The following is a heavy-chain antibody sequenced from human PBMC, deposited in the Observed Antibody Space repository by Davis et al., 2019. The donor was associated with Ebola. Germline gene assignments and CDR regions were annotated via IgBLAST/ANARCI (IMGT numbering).Heavy chain of an antibody. CDR1: GGSISSSTYH. Sequence: PGGSLRLSCTVSGGSISSSTYHWVWVRQPPGKGLEWIGSIFHTGATYYSPSLKSRVTMFVDTSKNQFSLNVYSVTAADTAIYYCATDILSQPRDWGQGTLVTVSS. CDR2: IFHTGAT. V-gene: IGHV4-39*02. CDR3: ATDILSQPRD. J-gene: IGHJ4*02.